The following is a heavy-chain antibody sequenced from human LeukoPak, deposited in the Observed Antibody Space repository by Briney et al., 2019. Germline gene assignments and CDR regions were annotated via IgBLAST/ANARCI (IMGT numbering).Heavy chain of an antibody. V-gene: IGHV4-38-2*01. CDR2: IYYSGST. Sequence: ASETLSLTCAVSGYSISSGDYWAWLRQPPGKGLEWIGSIYYSGSTDNNPSLKSRVSISVDTSKNQFSLKLFSVTAADTAVYYCAKNSTAAWFDPWGQGTLVTVSS. CDR1: GYSISSGDY. J-gene: IGHJ5*02. D-gene: IGHD2/OR15-2a*01. CDR3: AKNSTAAWFDP.